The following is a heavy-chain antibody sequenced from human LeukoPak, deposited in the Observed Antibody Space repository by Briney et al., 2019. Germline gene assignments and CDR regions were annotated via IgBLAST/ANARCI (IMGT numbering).Heavy chain of an antibody. CDR1: GGTFSSYA. CDR2: IIPIFGTA. V-gene: IGHV1-69*13. Sequence: SVKVSCKASGGTFSSYAISWVRQAPGQGLERMGGIIPIFGTANYAQKFQGRVTITADESTSTAYMELSSLRSEDTAVYYCARGVVVVPAAIGGGYYYYYYMDVWGKGTTVTVSS. CDR3: ARGVVVVPAAIGGGYYYYYYMDV. J-gene: IGHJ6*03. D-gene: IGHD2-2*02.